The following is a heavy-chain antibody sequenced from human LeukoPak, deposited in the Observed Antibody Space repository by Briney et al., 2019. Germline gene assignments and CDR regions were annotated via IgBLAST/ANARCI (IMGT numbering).Heavy chain of an antibody. Sequence: PGGSLRLSCAASGFSISTHAMSWVRQAPGKGPEYIANVKEDGSEKYYVDSVKGRFIISRDNARNSLFLQMNSLRVEDTAVYYCARDSSAERGQQLAHWGQGTLDIVSS. CDR2: VKEDGSEK. J-gene: IGHJ4*02. V-gene: IGHV3-7*01. CDR3: ARDSSAERGQQLAH. D-gene: IGHD6-13*01. CDR1: GFSISTHA.